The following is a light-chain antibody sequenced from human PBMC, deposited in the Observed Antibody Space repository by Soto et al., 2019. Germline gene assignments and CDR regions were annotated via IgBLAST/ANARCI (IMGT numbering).Light chain of an antibody. CDR2: DGP. CDR3: QPYKTYYRT. V-gene: IGKV1-5*03. J-gene: IGKJ1*01. Sequence: DIQMTQSPSTLSASVGDIITITCRASPSINTWLAWYQQKPGEAPKLLIYDGPTLEMGVPSRFSGSGAGTEFTLTISRLRRVEFGTFYCQPYKTYYRTFGQGTTVEV. CDR1: PSINTW.